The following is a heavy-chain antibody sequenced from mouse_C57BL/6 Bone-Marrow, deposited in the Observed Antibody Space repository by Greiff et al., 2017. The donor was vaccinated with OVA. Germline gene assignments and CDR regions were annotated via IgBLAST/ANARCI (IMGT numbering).Heavy chain of an antibody. J-gene: IGHJ2*01. CDR3: ARNLDGCDGLDY. CDR1: GFSLTSYG. V-gene: IGHV2-2*01. D-gene: IGHD2-2*01. CDR2: IWSGGST. Sequence: VMLVESGPGLVAPSQSLSITCTVSGFSLTSYGVHWVRQSPGKGLEWLGVIWSGGSTDYNAAFISRLSISKDNSKSQVFFKMNSLQADDTAIYYCARNLDGCDGLDYWGQGTTLTVSS.